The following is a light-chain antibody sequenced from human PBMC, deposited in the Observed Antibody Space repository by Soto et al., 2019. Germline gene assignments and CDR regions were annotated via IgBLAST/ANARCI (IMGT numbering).Light chain of an antibody. Sequence: QSALTQPASVSGSPGQSITISCTGTSSDVGNYNYVSWYQQHPGKAPKLMIYEVNKRPSGVSNRFSGSKSGNTASLTISGLQTEDEADYYCSSFTTTSTYVFGAGTQLTVL. CDR2: EVN. V-gene: IGLV2-14*01. CDR1: SSDVGNYNY. J-gene: IGLJ1*01. CDR3: SSFTTTSTYV.